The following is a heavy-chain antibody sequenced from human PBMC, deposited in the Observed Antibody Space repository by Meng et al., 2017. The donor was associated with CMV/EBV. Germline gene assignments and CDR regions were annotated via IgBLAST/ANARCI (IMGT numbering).Heavy chain of an antibody. Sequence: LEEPGQGLGKPSETLSLTGTVSGGSISSYYWSWIRQPAGKGLEWIGRIYTSGSTNYNPSLKSRVTMSVDTSKNQFSLKLSSVTAADTAVYYCARGPEVDYGDYVGLDYWGQGTLVTVSS. V-gene: IGHV4-4*07. J-gene: IGHJ4*02. D-gene: IGHD4-17*01. CDR1: GGSISSYY. CDR3: ARGPEVDYGDYVGLDY. CDR2: IYTSGST.